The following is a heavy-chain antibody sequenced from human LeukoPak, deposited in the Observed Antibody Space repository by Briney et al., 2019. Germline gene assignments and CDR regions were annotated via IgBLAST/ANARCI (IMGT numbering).Heavy chain of an antibody. CDR1: GFTFSDHY. Sequence: PAGGSLRLSCAASGFTFSDHYMAWVRQAPGMGLEWVGRSRNIANSHTTEYAASVKGRFTISRDDSKNLLFLQLNSLKTEDTAVYFCASTGYCSGGICYDDYFDNWGQGTLVTVSS. CDR3: ASTGYCSGGICYDDYFDN. V-gene: IGHV3-72*01. J-gene: IGHJ4*02. CDR2: SRNIANSHTT. D-gene: IGHD2-15*01.